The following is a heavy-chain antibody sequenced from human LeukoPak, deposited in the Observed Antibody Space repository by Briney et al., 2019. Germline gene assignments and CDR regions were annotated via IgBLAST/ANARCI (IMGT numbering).Heavy chain of an antibody. CDR3: ARLRRNSDRSGYYYYYDY. D-gene: IGHD3-22*01. V-gene: IGHV3-21*01. J-gene: IGHJ4*02. CDR2: ISVGSNYI. CDR1: GYTFSSYS. Sequence: GVSLRLSCAASGYTFSSYSINWVRQAPGKGLEWVSSISVGSNYIYYADPVRGRFSISRDDARNSLYLQMDSLRGDDTAVYYCARLRRNSDRSGYYYYYDYWGQGTLVTVSS.